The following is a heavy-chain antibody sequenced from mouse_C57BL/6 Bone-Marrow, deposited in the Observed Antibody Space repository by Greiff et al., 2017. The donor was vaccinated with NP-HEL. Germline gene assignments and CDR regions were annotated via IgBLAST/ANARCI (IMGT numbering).Heavy chain of an antibody. Sequence: EVQRVESGGGLVKPGGSLKLSCAASGFTFSSYAMSWVRQTPEKRLEWVATISDGGSYTYYPDNVKGRFTISRDNAKNNLYLQMSHLKSEVTAMYYCARDEGYDYAWFAYWGQGTLVTVSA. D-gene: IGHD2-4*01. CDR1: GFTFSSYA. J-gene: IGHJ3*01. CDR2: ISDGGSYT. V-gene: IGHV5-4*01. CDR3: ARDEGYDYAWFAY.